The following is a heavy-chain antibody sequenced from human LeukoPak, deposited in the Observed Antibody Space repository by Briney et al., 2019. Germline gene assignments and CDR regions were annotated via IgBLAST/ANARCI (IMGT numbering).Heavy chain of an antibody. CDR2: IYPGDSDT. CDR1: GYTFTNYW. J-gene: IGHJ4*01. Sequence: GESLKISCEGSGYTFTNYWIAWVRQMPGKGLEWMGIIYPGDSDTRYSPSFQGLVTISADKSISTAYLQWSSLKASDPSIYYCPRQYCTSPTGFHREFDFWGKEPWSPSPQ. CDR3: PRQYCTSPTGFHREFDF. V-gene: IGHV5-51*01. D-gene: IGHD2-8*01.